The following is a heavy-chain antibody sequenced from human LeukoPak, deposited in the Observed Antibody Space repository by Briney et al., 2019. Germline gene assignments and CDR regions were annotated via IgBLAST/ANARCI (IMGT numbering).Heavy chain of an antibody. J-gene: IGHJ4*02. CDR2: IDPSDSYT. D-gene: IGHD6-13*01. Sequence: VESLLLSCKGSGYIFTSYWLSWVRQMPGKGLEWMGRIDPSDSYTNYSPSFLGDVTISADKSISTAYLQWSSLKASDTAMYYCAGHLVIATTDDWGQGTLVTVSS. CDR1: GYIFTSYW. CDR3: AGHLVIATTDD. V-gene: IGHV5-10-1*01.